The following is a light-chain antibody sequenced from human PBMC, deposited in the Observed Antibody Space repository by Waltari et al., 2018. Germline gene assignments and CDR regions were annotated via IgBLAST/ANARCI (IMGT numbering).Light chain of an antibody. CDR3: SSYTSSRGVV. Sequence: QSALTQPASVSGSPGQSITISCTGTSSDVGGYNYVSWYQQHPGKAPKLMIYDVSKRPSGVSNRFSGSKSGNTASLTISGLQADDEADYYCSSYTSSRGVVFGGGTKLTVL. CDR1: SSDVGGYNY. V-gene: IGLV2-14*01. J-gene: IGLJ2*01. CDR2: DVS.